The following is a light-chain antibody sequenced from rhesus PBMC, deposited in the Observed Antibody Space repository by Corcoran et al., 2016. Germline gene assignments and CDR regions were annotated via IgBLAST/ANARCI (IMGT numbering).Light chain of an antibody. CDR2: GAS. CDR3: QQYNNWNT. CDR1: QSVSRY. Sequence: EIVMTQSPATLSLSPGETATLSCRASQSVSRYVAWYQQKPEQAPRLRIYGASSRATGITDRFSGSGSGTDFTLIISSLEPEDLGVYYCQQYNNWNTFGPGTKLDIK. J-gene: IGKJ3*01. V-gene: IGKV3S9*01.